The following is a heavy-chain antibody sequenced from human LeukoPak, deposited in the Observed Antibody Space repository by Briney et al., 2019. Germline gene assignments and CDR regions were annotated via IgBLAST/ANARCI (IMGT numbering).Heavy chain of an antibody. Sequence: PGGSLRLSCAASGFTFSSYAMSWVRQAPGKGLEWVSAISGSGGSTYYADSVKGRFTISRDNSKNTLYLQMNSLGAEDTAVYYCATLYGDYVYYYYGMDVWGQGTTVTVSS. CDR1: GFTFSSYA. J-gene: IGHJ6*02. CDR3: ATLYGDYVYYYYGMDV. CDR2: ISGSGGST. V-gene: IGHV3-23*01. D-gene: IGHD4-17*01.